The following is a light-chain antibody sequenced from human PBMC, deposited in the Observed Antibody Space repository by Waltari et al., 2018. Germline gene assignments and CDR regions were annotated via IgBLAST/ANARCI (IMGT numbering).Light chain of an antibody. CDR1: SLRNSY. CDR3: CSRDSSAYTLL. CDR2: GKN. Sequence: SSELTQDPAVSVALGQTVRITCQGDSLRNSYASWYQQRPGQAPLVVMYGKNNRPSGIPDRFSGSTSGNTASLTITGAQAEDAADYYCCSRDSSAYTLLFGGGTKLTVL. V-gene: IGLV3-19*01. J-gene: IGLJ2*01.